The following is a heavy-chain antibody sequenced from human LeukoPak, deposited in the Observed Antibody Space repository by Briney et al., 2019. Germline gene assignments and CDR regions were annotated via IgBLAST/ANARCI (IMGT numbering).Heavy chain of an antibody. CDR2: IYYSGST. D-gene: IGHD3-22*01. J-gene: IGHJ3*02. CDR3: AREPYYYDSSGYARSRFGAFDI. V-gene: IGHV4-31*03. CDR1: GGSISSGGYY. Sequence: PSETLSLTCTVSGGSISSGGYYWSWIRQHPGKGLEWIGYIYYSGSTYYNPSLKSRVTISVDTSRNQFSLKLSSVTAADTAVYYCAREPYYYDSSGYARSRFGAFDIWGQGTMVTVSS.